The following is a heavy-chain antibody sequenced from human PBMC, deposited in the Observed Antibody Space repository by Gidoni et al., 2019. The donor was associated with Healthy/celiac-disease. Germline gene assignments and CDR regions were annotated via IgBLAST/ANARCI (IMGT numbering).Heavy chain of an antibody. CDR2: IIPIFGTA. CDR3: ARGESDYPKGWFDP. D-gene: IGHD4-17*01. V-gene: IGHV1-69*01. J-gene: IGHJ5*02. Sequence: QVQLVQSGAEVKKPGSSVEVSCKASGGTFSRYAISWVRQAPGQGLEWMGGIIPIFGTANYAQKFQGRVTLTADESTSTAYMELSSLRSEDTAVYYCARGESDYPKGWFDPWGQGTLVTVSS. CDR1: GGTFSRYA.